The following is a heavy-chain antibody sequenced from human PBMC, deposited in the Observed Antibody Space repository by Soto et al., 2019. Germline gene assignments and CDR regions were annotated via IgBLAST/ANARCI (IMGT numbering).Heavy chain of an antibody. V-gene: IGHV3-74*01. CDR3: ARDFYYDTGGSYPNDAFDI. D-gene: IGHD3-22*01. CDR1: GFTFSSYW. CDR2: INSDGSST. Sequence: LRLSCAASGFTFSSYWMHWVRQAPGKGLVWVSRINSDGSSTSYADSVKGRFTISRDNAKNTLYLQMNSLTAEDTAVYYCARDFYYDTGGSYPNDAFDIWGQGTMVTVSS. J-gene: IGHJ3*02.